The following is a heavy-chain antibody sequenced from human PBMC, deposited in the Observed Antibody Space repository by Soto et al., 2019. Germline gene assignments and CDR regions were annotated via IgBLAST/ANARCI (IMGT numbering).Heavy chain of an antibody. Sequence: XGSLNLSCLVSGFTFNNYGLNWVRQGPGQWLEWVSTVIKSDHTYYSDSVKGRFTISRDNAKNSVSRQMNTLRAEDTAVYYCAREDSIIIPAVSDFWGQGTLVTVSS. CDR3: AREDSIIIPAVSDF. V-gene: IGHV3-21*01. CDR1: GFTFNNYG. CDR2: VIKSDHT. D-gene: IGHD2-2*01. J-gene: IGHJ1*01.